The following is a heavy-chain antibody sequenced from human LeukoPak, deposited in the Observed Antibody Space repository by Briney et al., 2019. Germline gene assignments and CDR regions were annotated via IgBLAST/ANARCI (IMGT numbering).Heavy chain of an antibody. V-gene: IGHV1-2*02. CDR2: INPHTGGT. CDR1: GYTFIDYY. CDR3: AGKPGGDYGGNLDY. D-gene: IGHD4-23*01. Sequence: GASVKVSCKASGYTFIDYYIHWVRQAPGQGLEWMGWINPHTGGTNYAQRFQGRVTMTRDTSITTAYMDLSRLRSDDTAVYYCAGKPGGDYGGNLDYWGQGTPVTVSS. J-gene: IGHJ4*02.